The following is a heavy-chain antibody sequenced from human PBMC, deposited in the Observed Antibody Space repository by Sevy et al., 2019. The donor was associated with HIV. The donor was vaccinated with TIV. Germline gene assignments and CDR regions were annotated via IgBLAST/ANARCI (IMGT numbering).Heavy chain of an antibody. CDR1: GYSFTSYI. D-gene: IGHD2-15*01. CDR2: VNAGNGDT. J-gene: IGHJ4*02. Sequence: ASVKVSCKASGYSFTSYIMHWVRQAPGQRLEWIGWVNAGNGDTKYSQKFQGRVTITRYTSASTAYMELNSLRSEDTAVYYCAKDFCSGGSCYSAFVYWGQGTLVTVSS. V-gene: IGHV1-3*01. CDR3: AKDFCSGGSCYSAFVY.